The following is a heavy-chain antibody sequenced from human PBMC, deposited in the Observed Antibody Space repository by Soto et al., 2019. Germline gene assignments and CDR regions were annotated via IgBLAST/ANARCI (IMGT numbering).Heavy chain of an antibody. CDR3: ARTQSYNWFDP. CDR2: IYYSGST. CDR1: GGSISSGGYY. Sequence: SETLSLTCTVSGGSISSGGYYWSWIRQHPGKGLEWITYIYYSGSTYYNPSLKSRVTVSVDTSKNQFSLKLSSVTAADTAVYYCARTQSYNWFDPWGQGTLVTVS. J-gene: IGHJ5*02. V-gene: IGHV4-31*03.